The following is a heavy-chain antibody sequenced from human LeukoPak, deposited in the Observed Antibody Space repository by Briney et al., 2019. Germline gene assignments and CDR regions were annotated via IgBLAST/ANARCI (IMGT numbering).Heavy chain of an antibody. Sequence: ASMKVSCKASGYTFTSYGISWVRQAPGQGLEWTGWISAYNGNTNYAQKLQGRVTMTTDTSTSTAYMELMSLRSDDTAVYYCAREGDYGDPPGYWGQGTLVTVSS. J-gene: IGHJ4*02. D-gene: IGHD4-17*01. CDR1: GYTFTSYG. CDR2: ISAYNGNT. V-gene: IGHV1-18*01. CDR3: AREGDYGDPPGY.